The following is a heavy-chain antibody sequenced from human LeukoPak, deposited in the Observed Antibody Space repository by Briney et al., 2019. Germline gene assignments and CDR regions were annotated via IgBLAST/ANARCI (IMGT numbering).Heavy chain of an antibody. CDR1: GYSFTSYW. D-gene: IGHD3-10*01. CDR3: ARRFTMVRGRRAFDY. Sequence: GESLKISCKGSGYSFTSYWIGWVRQMPGKGLEWMGIIYPGDSDTRYSPSFQGQVTISADKSISTAYLQWSSLKASDTAMYYCARRFTMVRGRRAFDYWGQGTLVTVSS. CDR2: IYPGDSDT. J-gene: IGHJ4*02. V-gene: IGHV5-51*01.